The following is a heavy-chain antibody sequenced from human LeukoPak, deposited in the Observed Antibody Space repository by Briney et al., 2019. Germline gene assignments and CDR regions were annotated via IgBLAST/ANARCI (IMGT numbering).Heavy chain of an antibody. J-gene: IGHJ6*03. CDR1: GYTFTSYV. CDR3: ARYDGDRPLNKYYMDV. D-gene: IGHD4-17*01. CDR2: ISGYNDNT. V-gene: IGHV1-18*01. Sequence: ASMKVSCKASGYTFTSYVISWVRQAPGQGLEWMGWISGYNDNTDYAQKFQGRVTMTTDTSTSTAYMELRSLRSDDTAVYYCARYDGDRPLNKYYMDVWGTGTTVTISS.